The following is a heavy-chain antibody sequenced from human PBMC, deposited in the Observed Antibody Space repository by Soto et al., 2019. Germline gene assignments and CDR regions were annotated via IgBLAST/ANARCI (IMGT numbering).Heavy chain of an antibody. CDR2: IYHSGNT. V-gene: IGHV4-4*02. J-gene: IGHJ5*02. Sequence: VQLRQSGPGLVKPSGTLSLTCAVSGGSISSSNWWTWVRQAPGKGLEGIGEIYHSGNTYYNPSHKGRVTITVDRSNNRFALTLNSVTAADTAVYYCATVPHRVVASLLPIATWGQGTLVTVSS. CDR3: ATVPHRVVASLLPIAT. CDR1: GGSISSSNW. D-gene: IGHD1-26*01.